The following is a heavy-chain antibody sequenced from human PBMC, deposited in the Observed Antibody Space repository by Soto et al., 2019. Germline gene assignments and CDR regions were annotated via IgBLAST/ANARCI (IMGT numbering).Heavy chain of an antibody. Sequence: RGPLRLSSPASGIIFRSYLMNWVLQAPGKGLEWVSYIRRRGSTIYYAASVKGRFTISRDNAKNSLYLQMNSLSAEDTAVDYCVCSGCSCCSCYYRYGMDVWGRGTPVTVSS. V-gene: IGHV3-48*03. CDR3: VCSGCSCCSCYYRYGMDV. CDR1: GIIFRSYL. J-gene: IGHJ6*02. CDR2: IRRRGSTI. D-gene: IGHD2-15*01.